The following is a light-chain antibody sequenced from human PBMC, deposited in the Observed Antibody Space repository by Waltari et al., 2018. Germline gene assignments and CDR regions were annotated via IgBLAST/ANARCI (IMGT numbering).Light chain of an antibody. CDR2: TNH. CDR1: SSDIGSNY. V-gene: IGLV1-47*01. CDR3: AAWDDSLSGLV. Sequence: FAISCNGSSSDIGSNYVYWYQQLLGTAPELLIFTNHQRPSGVPDRLSHSKSGTSAALAIDWLRSEEEADDYCAAWDDSLSGLVLGAGTKVTV. J-gene: IGLJ3*02.